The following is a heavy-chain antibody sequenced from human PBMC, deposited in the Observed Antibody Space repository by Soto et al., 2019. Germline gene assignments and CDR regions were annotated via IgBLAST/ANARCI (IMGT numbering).Heavy chain of an antibody. V-gene: IGHV3-48*01. CDR1: GLIFSSYS. CDR2: IDSSSSDI. CDR3: ARDRPVDVVPTIPTYYYYMDV. Sequence: EVHLAESGGGLVQPGGSLRLSCAASGLIFSSYSMNWVRQAPGKGLEWVSYIDSSSSDIYYADSVRGRFTISRDNAKKSLFLQMDSLRVEDTAVYYCARDRPVDVVPTIPTYYYYMDVWGKGTTVTVSS. J-gene: IGHJ6*03. D-gene: IGHD5-12*01.